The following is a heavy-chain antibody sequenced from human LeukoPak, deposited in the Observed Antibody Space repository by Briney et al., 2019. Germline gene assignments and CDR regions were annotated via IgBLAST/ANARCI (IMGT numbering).Heavy chain of an antibody. CDR1: GFTFSSYE. CDR2: ISSNGDST. Sequence: GGSLRLSCAASGFTFSSYEMHWVRQAPGKGLEYVSAISSNGDSTHYANFVKGRFIISRDNSKNTLYLQMGSLRPEDMAVYYCARDRPGDVWGEGTTVTVSS. CDR3: ARDRPGDV. J-gene: IGHJ6*04. V-gene: IGHV3-64*01.